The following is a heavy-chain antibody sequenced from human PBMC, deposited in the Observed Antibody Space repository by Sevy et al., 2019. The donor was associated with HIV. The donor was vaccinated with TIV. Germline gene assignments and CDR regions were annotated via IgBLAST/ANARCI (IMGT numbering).Heavy chain of an antibody. CDR3: ARHGGIAVATLDY. CDR1: GGSISSTTYY. V-gene: IGHV4-39*01. Sequence: SETLSLTCTVSGGSISSTTYYWGWIRQPPGKGLEWIASSYYSGSTYYNVSLESRVTISVYMSENQFSLRLSSVTAADTAVYYCARHGGIAVATLDYWGQGTLVTVSS. D-gene: IGHD6-19*01. J-gene: IGHJ4*02. CDR2: SYYSGST.